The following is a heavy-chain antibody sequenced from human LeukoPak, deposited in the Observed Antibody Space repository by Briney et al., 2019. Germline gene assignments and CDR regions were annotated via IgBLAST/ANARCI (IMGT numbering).Heavy chain of an antibody. CDR1: GFTFSSYS. CDR2: ITASGTAM. Sequence: PGGSLRLSCAASGFTFSSYSMNWVRQAPGKGLEWVSHITASGTAMFYADSVKGRFTISRDNAKNSLYLQMNSLRDEDTAVYYCARDPLIAAAATEKGEYYYYYGMDVWGQGTTVTVSS. D-gene: IGHD6-13*01. J-gene: IGHJ6*02. V-gene: IGHV3-48*02. CDR3: ARDPLIAAAATEKGEYYYYYGMDV.